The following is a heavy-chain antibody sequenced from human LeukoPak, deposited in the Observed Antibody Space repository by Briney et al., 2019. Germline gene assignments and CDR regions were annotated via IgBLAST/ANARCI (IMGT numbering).Heavy chain of an antibody. J-gene: IGHJ4*01. Sequence: SETLSLTCTVSGSSIRSSSYPWGWVRQPPGKGLEWIGNIHYSGSTSYNPSLKSRVTLSVDTSKNQFSLKLGSVTAADTAVFYCARLTGRDTSDWPYFHYWGQGALVTVSS. D-gene: IGHD2-2*01. CDR2: IHYSGST. CDR3: ARLTGRDTSDWPYFHY. CDR1: GSSIRSSSYP. V-gene: IGHV4-39*01.